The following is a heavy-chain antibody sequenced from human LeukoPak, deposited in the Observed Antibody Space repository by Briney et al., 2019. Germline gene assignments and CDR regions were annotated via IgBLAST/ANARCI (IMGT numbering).Heavy chain of an antibody. D-gene: IGHD3-22*01. CDR3: TPLHDSKVDSAPFDY. CDR1: GFTFSGSA. Sequence: GSLRLSCAASGFTFSGSAMHWVRQASGKGLEWVGRIRSKANSYATAYAAPVKGRFTISRDDSKNTAYLQMNSLKTEDTAVYYCTPLHDSKVDSAPFDYWGQGTLVTVSS. CDR2: IRSKANSYAT. V-gene: IGHV3-73*01. J-gene: IGHJ4*02.